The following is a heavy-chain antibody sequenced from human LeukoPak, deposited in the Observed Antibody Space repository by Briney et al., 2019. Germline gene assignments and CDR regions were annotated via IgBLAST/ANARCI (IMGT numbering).Heavy chain of an antibody. D-gene: IGHD3-10*01. V-gene: IGHV1-69*05. CDR3: ASGHGSGSYYYYYYMDV. CDR2: IIPIFGTA. Sequence: SVKVSSKASGGTFSSYAISWVRQAPGQGLEWMGGIIPIFGTANYAQKFQGRVTITTDESTSTAYMELSSLRSEDTAVYYCASGHGSGSYYYYYYMDVWGKGTTVTVSS. CDR1: GGTFSSYA. J-gene: IGHJ6*03.